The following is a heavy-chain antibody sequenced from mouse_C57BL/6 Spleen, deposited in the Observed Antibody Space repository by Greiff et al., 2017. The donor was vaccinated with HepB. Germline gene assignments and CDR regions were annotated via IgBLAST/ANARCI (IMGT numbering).Heavy chain of an antibody. J-gene: IGHJ1*03. D-gene: IGHD1-1*01. Sequence: EVQLQQSGPGLVKPSQSLSLTCSVTGYSITSGYYWNWIRQFPGNKLEWMGYISYDGSNNYNPSLKNRISITRDTSKNQFFLKLNSVTTEDTATYYCARERITTVVAPTWYFDVWGTGTTVTVSS. V-gene: IGHV3-6*01. CDR2: ISYDGSN. CDR3: ARERITTVVAPTWYFDV. CDR1: GYSITSGYY.